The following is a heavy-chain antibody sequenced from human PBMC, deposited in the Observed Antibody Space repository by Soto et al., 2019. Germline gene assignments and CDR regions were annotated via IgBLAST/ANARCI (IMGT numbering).Heavy chain of an antibody. CDR2: ISCDGSNK. CDR1: GFTFSSYA. CDR3: ARDKRYCTNGVCYTPLYYYGMDV. J-gene: IGHJ6*02. Sequence: QVQLVESGGGVVQPGRSLRLSCAASGFTFSSYAMHWVRQAPGEGLEWVAVISCDGSNKYYADSVKGRFTISRDNSKNTLYLQMNSLRAEDTAVYYCARDKRYCTNGVCYTPLYYYGMDVWGQGTTVTVSS. D-gene: IGHD2-8*01. V-gene: IGHV3-30-3*01.